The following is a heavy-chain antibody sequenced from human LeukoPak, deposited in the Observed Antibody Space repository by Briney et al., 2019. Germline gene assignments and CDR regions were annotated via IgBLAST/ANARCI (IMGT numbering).Heavy chain of an antibody. V-gene: IGHV3-48*03. CDR3: ASINTPSYGMDV. J-gene: IGHJ6*02. Sequence: GGSLRLSCAASGFTFSSYEMNWVRQAPGKGLEWVSYISSSGSTIYYADSVKGRFTISRDNAKNSLYLQMNSLRAEDTAVYYCASINTPSYGMDVWGQGTTVTVSS. D-gene: IGHD5-18*01. CDR2: ISSSGSTI. CDR1: GFTFSSYE.